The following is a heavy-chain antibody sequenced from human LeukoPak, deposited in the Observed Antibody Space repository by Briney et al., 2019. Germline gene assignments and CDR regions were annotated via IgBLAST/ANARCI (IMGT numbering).Heavy chain of an antibody. CDR1: GYTFTSYG. Sequence: ASVKVSCKASGYTFTSYGISWVRQAPGQGLEWMGWISAYNGNTNYAQKLQGRVTMTTDTSTSTAYMELRSLRSDDTAVYYCARRVLNYYYYYMDVWGKGTTVTVSS. V-gene: IGHV1-18*01. CDR2: ISAYNGNT. D-gene: IGHD4/OR15-4a*01. J-gene: IGHJ6*03. CDR3: ARRVLNYYYYYMDV.